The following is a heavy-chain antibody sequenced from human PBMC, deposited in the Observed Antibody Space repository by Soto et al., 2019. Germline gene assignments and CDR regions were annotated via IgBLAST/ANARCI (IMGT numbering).Heavy chain of an antibody. Sequence: PGGSLRLSCAASGFTFSSYGMHWVRQAPGKGLEWVAVIWYDGSNKYYADSVRGRFTISRDNSKNTVYLQMDSLKAEDTAVYFCARDRGTQVWSREDYWGQGTLVTVSS. CDR3: ARDRGTQVWSREDY. V-gene: IGHV3-33*01. J-gene: IGHJ4*02. CDR1: GFTFSSYG. CDR2: IWYDGSNK. D-gene: IGHD3-10*01.